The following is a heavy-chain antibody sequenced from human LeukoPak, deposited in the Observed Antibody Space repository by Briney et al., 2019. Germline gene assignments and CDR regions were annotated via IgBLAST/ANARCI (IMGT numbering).Heavy chain of an antibody. CDR1: GYTFTNYY. CDR3: ARIRDGYNDAYDI. J-gene: IGHJ3*02. D-gene: IGHD5-24*01. V-gene: IGHV1-46*01. Sequence: ASVKVSCKASGYTFTNYYIHWVRQAPGQGLEWMGLINPGGDNTNYAQNFQGRVTMTRDTSASTVYMELSSPRSEDTAIYYCARIRDGYNDAYDIWGQGTVVTVPS. CDR2: INPGGDNT.